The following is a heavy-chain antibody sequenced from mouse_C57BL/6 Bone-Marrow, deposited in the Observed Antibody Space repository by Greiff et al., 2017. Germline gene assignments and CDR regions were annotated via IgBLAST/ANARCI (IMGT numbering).Heavy chain of an antibody. Sequence: VQLQESGAELVRPGASVKLSCKASGYTFTDYYINWVKQRPGQGLEWIARIYPGSGNTYYNEKFKGKATLTAEKSSSTAYMQLSSLTSEDSAVYFGATEGYICYYGSSDYWGQGTTLTVSS. V-gene: IGHV1-76*01. CDR3: ATEGYICYYGSSDY. D-gene: IGHD1-1*01. J-gene: IGHJ2*01. CDR2: IYPGSGNT. CDR1: GYTFTDYY.